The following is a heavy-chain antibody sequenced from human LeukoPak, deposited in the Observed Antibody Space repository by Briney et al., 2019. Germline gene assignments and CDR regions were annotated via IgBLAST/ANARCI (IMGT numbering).Heavy chain of an antibody. J-gene: IGHJ4*02. CDR2: ILYDGSNK. V-gene: IGHV3-30*01. CDR1: GFTFSTYV. D-gene: IGHD3-10*01. CDR3: ARDRGGYVTFDY. Sequence: QPGRSLRVSCAASGFTFSTYVMHWVRQAPGKGLQWVAVILYDGSNKYFADSVKGRFIISRDNSKDTLYLQMNSLTADDTAVYYCARDRGGYVTFDYWGQGTLVTVPS.